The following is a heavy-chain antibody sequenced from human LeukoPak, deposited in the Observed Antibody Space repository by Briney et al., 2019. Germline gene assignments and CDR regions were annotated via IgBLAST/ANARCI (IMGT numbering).Heavy chain of an antibody. J-gene: IGHJ6*02. V-gene: IGHV4-4*07. CDR2: IYTSGST. CDR3: ARLQQLVPYYGMDV. D-gene: IGHD6-13*01. Sequence: KPSETLSLTCTVSGGSISSYYWSWIRQPAGKGLEWIGRIYTSGSTNYNPSLKSRVTMSVDTSKNQFSLKLSSVTAADTAVYYCARLQQLVPYYGMDVWGQGTTVTVSS. CDR1: GGSISSYY.